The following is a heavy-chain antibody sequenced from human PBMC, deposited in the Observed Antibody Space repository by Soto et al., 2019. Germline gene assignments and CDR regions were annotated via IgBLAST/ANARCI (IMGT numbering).Heavy chain of an antibody. CDR1: GFTLSDYA. J-gene: IGHJ5*02. CDR3: AKSGQIRFWSPPHWFDP. V-gene: IGHV3-23*01. D-gene: IGHD3-3*01. Sequence: SGGSLRLSCAASGFTLSDYAMTWVRQGPGKGLEWVSAISGSGDSTYYTDSVKGRFTISRDNSKNTLYLQMNSLGAEDTAVYYCAKSGQIRFWSPPHWFDPWGQGTLVTVSS. CDR2: ISGSGDST.